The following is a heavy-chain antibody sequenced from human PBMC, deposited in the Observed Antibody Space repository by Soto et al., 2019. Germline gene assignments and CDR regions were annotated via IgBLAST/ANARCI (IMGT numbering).Heavy chain of an antibody. V-gene: IGHV3-11*01. D-gene: IGHD3-10*01. Sequence: LRLSCAASGFTFSDYYMSWIRQAPGKGLEWVSYISSSGSTIYYADSVKGRFTISRDNAKNSLYLQMNSLRAEDTAVYYCARVTMVRGVIPNWFDPWGQGTLVTVSS. CDR3: ARVTMVRGVIPNWFDP. CDR1: GFTFSDYY. J-gene: IGHJ5*02. CDR2: ISSSGSTI.